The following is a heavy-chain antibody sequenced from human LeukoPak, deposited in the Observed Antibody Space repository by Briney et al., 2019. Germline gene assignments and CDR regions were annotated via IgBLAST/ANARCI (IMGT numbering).Heavy chain of an antibody. CDR2: MNPNSGNT. J-gene: IGHJ6*03. V-gene: IGHV1-8*01. CDR1: GYTFTSYD. D-gene: IGHD3-10*01. CDR3: ARGLKSMVQLSKSYYMDV. Sequence: ASVKVSCKASGYTFTSYDINWVRQATGQGLEWMGWMNPNSGNTGYAQKFQGRVTMTRNTSISTAYMELSSLRSEDTAVYYCARGLKSMVQLSKSYYMDVWGKGTTVTVSS.